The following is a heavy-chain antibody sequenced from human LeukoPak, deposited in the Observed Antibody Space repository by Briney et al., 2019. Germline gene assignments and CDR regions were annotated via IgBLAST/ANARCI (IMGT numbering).Heavy chain of an antibody. CDR1: GFTFSSYG. CDR2: ISGSGGST. J-gene: IGHJ6*03. Sequence: GGTLRLSCAASGFTFSSYGMSWVRQAPGKGLEWVSAISGSGGSTYYADSVKGRFTISRDNAKNSLYLQMNSLRAEDTAVYYCARDLTGYSSGWSYYYYYYYYMDVWGKGTTVTVSS. D-gene: IGHD6-19*01. CDR3: ARDLTGYSSGWSYYYYYYYYMDV. V-gene: IGHV3-23*01.